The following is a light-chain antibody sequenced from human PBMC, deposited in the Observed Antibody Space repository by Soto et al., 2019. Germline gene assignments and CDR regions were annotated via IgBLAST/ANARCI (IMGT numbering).Light chain of an antibody. CDR3: QQYKDYTYT. CDR2: DAS. J-gene: IGKJ1*01. V-gene: IGKV1-5*01. Sequence: DFQMTQSPSTLSASVGDRVTITCRASQNINNWVAWYQQKPGKAPKFLIYDASTLQRGVSSRFSGSGSVTEFTLAIASLQPDDFATYYCQQYKDYTYTFGQGTKVDIK. CDR1: QNINNW.